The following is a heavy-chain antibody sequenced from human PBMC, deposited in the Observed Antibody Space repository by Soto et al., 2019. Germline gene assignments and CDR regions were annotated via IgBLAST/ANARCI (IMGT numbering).Heavy chain of an antibody. J-gene: IGHJ6*02. V-gene: IGHV3-23*01. D-gene: IGHD2-8*01. Sequence: GGSLRLSCAASGFSVSDYAMSWVRQAPGKGLEWVSSISGSGDGTYYGDSVKGRFTLSRDTSQKTLYLQMNNLRGEDTAVYFCTKSRRSVLMVYGFGGMDVWGRGTKVTVS. CDR3: TKSRRSVLMVYGFGGMDV. CDR1: GFSVSDYA. CDR2: ISGSGDGT.